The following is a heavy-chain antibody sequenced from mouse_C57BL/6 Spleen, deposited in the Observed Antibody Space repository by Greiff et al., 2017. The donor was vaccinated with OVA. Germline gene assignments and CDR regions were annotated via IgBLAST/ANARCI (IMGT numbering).Heavy chain of an antibody. V-gene: IGHV1-54*01. CDR1: GYAFTNYL. D-gene: IGHD1-1*01. CDR3: ARSLLLRVLAGWYFDV. Sequence: VQLQQSGAELVRPGPSVKVSCKASGYAFTNYLIEWVKQRPGQGLEWLGVINPGSGGTNYNEKFKGKATLTADKSSSTAYMQLSSLTSEDSAVYVCARSLLLRVLAGWYFDVWGTGTTVTVAS. CDR2: INPGSGGT. J-gene: IGHJ1*03.